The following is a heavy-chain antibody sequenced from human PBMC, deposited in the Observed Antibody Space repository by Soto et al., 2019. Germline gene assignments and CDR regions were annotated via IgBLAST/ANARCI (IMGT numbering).Heavy chain of an antibody. V-gene: IGHV3-33*01. Sequence: GGSLRLSCAASGLTLNSYGIHWVRQAPGKGLEWVAVIWYDGSNKYYADSVKGRFTISRDNSKNTLYLQMNSLRAEDTAVYYCARGKFYGDFDYWGQGTLVTVSS. CDR3: ARGKFYGDFDY. CDR1: GLTLNSYG. J-gene: IGHJ4*02. D-gene: IGHD4-17*01. CDR2: IWYDGSNK.